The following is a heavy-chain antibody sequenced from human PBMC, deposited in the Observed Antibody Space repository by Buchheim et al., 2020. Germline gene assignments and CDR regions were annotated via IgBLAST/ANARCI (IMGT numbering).Heavy chain of an antibody. Sequence: QVQLQESGPGLVKFSETLSLTCTVSDYSIDSASYWAWIRQPRGEGLEWVGTIYYSGSTYYNPSLKSRVTVSFGTSNNQFSLILSSVTAADTAVYFCARVLGATWATRAFDYWGQGTL. CDR3: ARVLGATWATRAFDY. CDR2: IYYSGST. V-gene: IGHV4-38-2*02. D-gene: IGHD1-26*01. CDR1: DYSIDSASY. J-gene: IGHJ4*02.